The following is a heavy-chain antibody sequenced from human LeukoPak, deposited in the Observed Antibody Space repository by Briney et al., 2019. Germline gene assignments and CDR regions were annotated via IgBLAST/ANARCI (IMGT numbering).Heavy chain of an antibody. Sequence: ASVKVSCKASGYTFTSYGISWGRHAPGQRLEWMGWISAYNGNTNYAQKLQGRVTMTTDTSTSTAYMELRSLRSDDTAVYYCARAQGGWYGGDIDYWGQGTLVTVSS. D-gene: IGHD6-19*01. J-gene: IGHJ4*02. V-gene: IGHV1-18*01. CDR3: ARAQGGWYGGDIDY. CDR1: GYTFTSYG. CDR2: ISAYNGNT.